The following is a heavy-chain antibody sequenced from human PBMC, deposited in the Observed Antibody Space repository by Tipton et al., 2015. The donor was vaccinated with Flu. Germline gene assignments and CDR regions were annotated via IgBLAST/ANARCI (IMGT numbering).Heavy chain of an antibody. CDR2: IYYSGST. J-gene: IGHJ6*02. Sequence: TLSLTCTVSGGSISSYYCSWIREPPGKGLEWIGYIYYSGSTNYNPSLKSRVTISVDTSKNQFSLKLSSVTAADTAVYYCARLMVAGTDYYYGMDVWGQGTTVTVSS. V-gene: IGHV4-59*08. D-gene: IGHD6-19*01. CDR1: GGSISSYY. CDR3: ARLMVAGTDYYYGMDV.